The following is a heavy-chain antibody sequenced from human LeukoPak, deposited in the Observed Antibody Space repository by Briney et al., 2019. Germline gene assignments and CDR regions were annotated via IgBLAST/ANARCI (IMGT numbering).Heavy chain of an antibody. J-gene: IGHJ4*02. CDR1: GGTFSSYA. CDR2: IIPIFGTA. V-gene: IGHV1-69*05. CDR3: AREKAYYFDY. Sequence: ASVKVSCKASGGTFSSYAISWVRQAPGQGLEGMGGIIPIFGTANYAQKFQGRVTITTDESTSTAYMELSSLRSEDTAVYYCAREKAYYFDYRGQGTLVTVSS.